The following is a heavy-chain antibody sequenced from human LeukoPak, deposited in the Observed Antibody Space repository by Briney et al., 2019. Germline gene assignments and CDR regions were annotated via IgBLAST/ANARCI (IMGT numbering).Heavy chain of an antibody. J-gene: IGHJ4*02. CDR3: ARPITYFDFWSGYPPFDY. Sequence: ASVKVSCKASGGTFSTYAINWVRQAPGQGLEWLGGIIPKFGTANYAQKFQGRVTITADESTNTAYMEVSSLRSEDTAVYYCARPITYFDFWSGYPPFDYWGQGTLVTVSS. D-gene: IGHD3-3*01. V-gene: IGHV1-69*13. CDR1: GGTFSTYA. CDR2: IIPKFGTA.